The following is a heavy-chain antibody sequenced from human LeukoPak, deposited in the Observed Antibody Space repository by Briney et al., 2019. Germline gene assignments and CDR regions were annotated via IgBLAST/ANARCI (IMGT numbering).Heavy chain of an antibody. D-gene: IGHD4-23*01. Sequence: ASVKVSCKASGYTFTDYFIHWVRQAPGQGLEWMGWIGPKRGDTSYLQRFQGRVTVTRDTSISTAYMELSRLRSDDTAVYYCARPFIETPSLGALDYWGQGTLVTVSS. J-gene: IGHJ4*02. CDR1: GYTFTDYF. CDR2: IGPKRGDT. CDR3: ARPFIETPSLGALDY. V-gene: IGHV1-2*02.